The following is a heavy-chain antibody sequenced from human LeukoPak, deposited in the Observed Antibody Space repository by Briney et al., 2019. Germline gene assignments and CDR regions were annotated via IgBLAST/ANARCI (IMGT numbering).Heavy chain of an antibody. Sequence: GGSLRLSCAASGFTFSSYGMHWVRQAPGKGLEWVAFIRYDGNNKYYADSVKGRFTISRDNAKNSLYLQMNSLRAEDTAVYYCARDLTIRFLDYCMDVWGKGTTVTVSS. D-gene: IGHD3-3*01. CDR3: ARDLTIRFLDYCMDV. CDR2: IRYDGNNK. CDR1: GFTFSSYG. J-gene: IGHJ6*03. V-gene: IGHV3-30*02.